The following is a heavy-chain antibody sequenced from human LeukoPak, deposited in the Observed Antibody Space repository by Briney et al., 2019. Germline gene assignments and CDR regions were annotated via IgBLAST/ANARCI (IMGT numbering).Heavy chain of an antibody. CDR2: IYYSGRT. CDR3: TREWLQRFDP. CDR1: GGSISSYY. J-gene: IGHJ5*02. V-gene: IGHV4-59*01. D-gene: IGHD3-22*01. Sequence: SETLSLTCTLAGGSISSYYWSWIRQPPGKGLEWIGYIYYSGRTNYNTSLKSRVTISVETTKNQSSLKLSSVTAADMAGFSVTREWLQRFDPWGQGTLVTVSS.